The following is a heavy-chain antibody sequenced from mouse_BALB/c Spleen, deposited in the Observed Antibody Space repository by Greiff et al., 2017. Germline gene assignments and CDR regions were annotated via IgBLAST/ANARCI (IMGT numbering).Heavy chain of an antibody. V-gene: IGHV5-15*02. CDR2: ISNLAYSI. D-gene: IGHD1-1*01. J-gene: IGHJ4*01. CDR3: AREGLRGAMDY. CDR1: GFTFSDYG. Sequence: EVKLMESGGGLVQPGGSRKLSCAASGFTFSDYGMAWVRQAPGKGPEWVAFISNLAYSIYYADTVTGRFTISRENAKNTLYLEMSSLRSEDTAMYYCAREGLRGAMDYWGQGTSVTVSS.